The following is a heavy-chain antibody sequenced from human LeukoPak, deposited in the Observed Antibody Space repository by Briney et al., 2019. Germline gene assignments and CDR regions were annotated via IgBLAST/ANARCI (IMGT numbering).Heavy chain of an antibody. CDR1: GGNFSNSA. D-gene: IGHD2/OR15-2a*01. CDR2: IIPSFGTP. CDR3: ATTLIHGKYSSDDAFDI. J-gene: IGHJ3*02. V-gene: IGHV1-69*13. Sequence: SVKVSCKVSGGNFSNSAVSWVRQAPGQGLEWMGGIIPSFGTPAYAQKFQGRVTISADESTSTVYLDLSGLRSDDAAVFFCATTLIHGKYSSDDAFDIWGQGTVVSVSS.